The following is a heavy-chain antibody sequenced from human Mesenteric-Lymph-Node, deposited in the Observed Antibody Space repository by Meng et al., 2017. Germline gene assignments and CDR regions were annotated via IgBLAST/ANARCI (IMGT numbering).Heavy chain of an antibody. V-gene: IGHV3-53*02. D-gene: IGHD3-22*01. CDR3: VREQYESRGH. Sequence: EVELVETGGGLFQPGGSLRLSCAASGFTVSSNYMSWVRQAPGKGLEWVSVIYSGGSTYYADSVKGRFTISRDNSRNTLYLQMNSLRADDTAVYYCVREQYESRGHWGQGTLVTVSS. J-gene: IGHJ4*02. CDR1: GFTVSSNY. CDR2: IYSGGST.